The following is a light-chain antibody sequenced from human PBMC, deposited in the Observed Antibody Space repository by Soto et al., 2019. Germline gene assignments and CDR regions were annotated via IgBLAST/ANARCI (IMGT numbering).Light chain of an antibody. CDR2: EVS. V-gene: IGLV2-8*01. CDR1: STDVGGYNY. J-gene: IGLJ1*01. CDR3: SSYAGNNIHYV. Sequence: QSALTQPPSASGSAGQSVTISCTGTSTDVGGYNYVSWYQQHPGKAPKLMIYEVSKRPSGVPDRFSGSKSGNTASLTVSGLQAVDEADYYCSSYAGNNIHYVFGTGTKVTVL.